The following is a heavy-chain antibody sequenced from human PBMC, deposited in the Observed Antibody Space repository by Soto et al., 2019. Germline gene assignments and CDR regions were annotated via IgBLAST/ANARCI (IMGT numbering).Heavy chain of an antibody. V-gene: IGHV4-39*01. J-gene: IGHJ6*02. CDR3: ARQRFDISGYYYSGYGMDV. CDR1: GGSISSSSHY. CDR2: IYYSGST. Sequence: SETLSLTCTVSGGSISSSSHYWGWIRQPPGKGLEWIASIYYSGSTYYNPSLKSRVAISVDTSKSQFSLNLSSVTAADTAVYYCARQRFDISGYYYSGYGMDVWAQGTTVTGSS. D-gene: IGHD3-22*01.